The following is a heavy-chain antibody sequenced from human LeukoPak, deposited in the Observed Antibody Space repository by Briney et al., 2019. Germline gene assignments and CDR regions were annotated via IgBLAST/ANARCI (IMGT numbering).Heavy chain of an antibody. Sequence: SETLSLTCTVSGDSTSNINYYWGWIRQPPGKGLEWIGSIDYSGSTYYNPSLKSRVTISVDTSKNQFSLKLSSVTAADTAVYYCASQRNDYYDSSGHDYWGQGTLVTVSS. V-gene: IGHV4-39*01. CDR2: IDYSGST. J-gene: IGHJ4*02. D-gene: IGHD3-22*01. CDR1: GDSTSNINYY. CDR3: ASQRNDYYDSSGHDY.